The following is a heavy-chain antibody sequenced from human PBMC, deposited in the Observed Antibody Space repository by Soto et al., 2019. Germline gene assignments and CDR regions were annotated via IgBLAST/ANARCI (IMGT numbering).Heavy chain of an antibody. D-gene: IGHD6-19*01. CDR3: ARVFPDGWVEPGVLRGYLDT. J-gene: IGHJ4*02. CDR2: IIPIFGTT. Sequence: QVQLVQSGAEVKEPGSAVKVSCKAPEDSFSSYGISWVRQAPGQGLEWMGGIIPIFGTTNYAEKFQGRVTITADESTNTAYMELSSLRSEDTALYYCARVFPDGWVEPGVLRGYLDTWGRGTLVTVSS. CDR1: EDSFSSYG. V-gene: IGHV1-69*01.